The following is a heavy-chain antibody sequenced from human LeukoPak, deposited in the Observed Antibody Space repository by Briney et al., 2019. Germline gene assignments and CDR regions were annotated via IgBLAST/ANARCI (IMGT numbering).Heavy chain of an antibody. CDR1: GFTFGSYA. V-gene: IGHV3-30-3*01. Sequence: PGRSLRLSCAASGFTFGSYAMHWVRQAPGKGLEWVAVISYDGSNKYYADSVKGRFTISRDNSKNTLYLQMNSLRAEDTAVYYCARDAAFPVLMVYALSGVFDYWAREPWSPSPQ. CDR3: ARDAAFPVLMVYALSGVFDY. D-gene: IGHD2-8*01. CDR2: ISYDGSNK. J-gene: IGHJ4*02.